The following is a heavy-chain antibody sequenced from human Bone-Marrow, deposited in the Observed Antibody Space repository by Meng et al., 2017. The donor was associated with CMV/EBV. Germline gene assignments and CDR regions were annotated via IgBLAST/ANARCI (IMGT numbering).Heavy chain of an antibody. D-gene: IGHD2/OR15-2a*01. V-gene: IGHV4-59*01. CDR3: ARASGYYINAFDL. CDR2: IYYSGST. Sequence: GSLRLSCTVSGDSISTDYWSWIRQPPGKGLEWIAYIYYSGSTNYSPSLKSRVTISVDTSKNLFSLKLSSVTAADTAVYYCARASGYYINAFDLWGQGIMVTVSS. J-gene: IGHJ3*01. CDR1: GDSISTDY.